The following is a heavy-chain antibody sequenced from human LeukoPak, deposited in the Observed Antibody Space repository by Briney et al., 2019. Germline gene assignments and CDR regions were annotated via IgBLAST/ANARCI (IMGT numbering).Heavy chain of an antibody. D-gene: IGHD1-26*01. V-gene: IGHV1-2*02. CDR1: GYTFTDYY. CDR2: INPNGGGT. Sequence: ASVKVSCKASGYTFTDYYMHWVRQAPGQGLEWMGWINPNGGGTNYAQKFQDRVTMTRDTSISTVYMELSRLRSDDTAVYSCARGSPVGATTGLHSWGQGTLVTVSS. J-gene: IGHJ4*02. CDR3: ARGSPVGATTGLHS.